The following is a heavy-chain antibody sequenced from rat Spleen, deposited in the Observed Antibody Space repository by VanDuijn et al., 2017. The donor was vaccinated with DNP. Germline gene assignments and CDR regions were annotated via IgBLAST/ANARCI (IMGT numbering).Heavy chain of an antibody. D-gene: IGHD1-2*01. CDR3: ASWAPIAPLSTSNY. Sequence: EVQLVESGGGLVQPGRSMKLSCAASGFTFSDYGMAWVLQAPTKGLEWIASISYDGGGTYYRDSVKGRFTISRDNAENTVYLQMSSLRSEDTATYYCASWAPIAPLSTSNYWGQGVMVTVSS. V-gene: IGHV5-20*01. CDR1: GFTFSDYG. J-gene: IGHJ2*01. CDR2: ISYDGGGT.